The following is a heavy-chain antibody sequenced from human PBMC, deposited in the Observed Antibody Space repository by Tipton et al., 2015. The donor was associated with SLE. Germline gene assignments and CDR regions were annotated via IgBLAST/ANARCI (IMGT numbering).Heavy chain of an antibody. CDR2: IYTSGST. Sequence: LRLSCTVSGGSISSGSYYWSWIRQPAGKGLEWIGRIYTSGSTNYNPSLKSRVTISVDTSKNQFSLKLSSVTAADTAVYYCARTHDYGDPRGQHWGQGTLVTVSS. CDR3: ARTHDYGDPRGQH. J-gene: IGHJ1*01. V-gene: IGHV4-61*02. D-gene: IGHD4-17*01. CDR1: GGSISSGSYY.